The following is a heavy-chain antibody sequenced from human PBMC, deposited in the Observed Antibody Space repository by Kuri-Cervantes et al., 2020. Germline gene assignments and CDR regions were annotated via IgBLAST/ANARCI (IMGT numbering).Heavy chain of an antibody. V-gene: IGHV3-30*02. CDR2: IRSDGSNK. J-gene: IGHJ3*01. Sequence: GGSLRLSCAASGFIFSNYWMTWVRQAPGKGLEWVAFIRSDGSNKYYADSVKGRFTISRDNSKNTMYLQMNSLRAEDTAIYYCAKGSGGWSFDFRGQGTMVTVSS. CDR3: AKGSGGWSFDF. CDR1: GFIFSNYW. D-gene: IGHD2-15*01.